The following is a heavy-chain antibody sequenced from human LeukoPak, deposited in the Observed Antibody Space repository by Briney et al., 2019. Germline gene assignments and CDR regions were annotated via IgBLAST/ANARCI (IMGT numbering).Heavy chain of an antibody. CDR1: GGSISSSSYY. Sequence: SETLSLTCTVSGGSISSSSYYWGWIRQPPGKGLEWIGSIYYTRSTYYNPSLKSRVTISVDTSKNQFSLKLTSVTAADTAVYYCARQADYGDTDWGQGTLVTVSS. J-gene: IGHJ4*02. CDR3: ARQADYGDTD. CDR2: IYYTRST. V-gene: IGHV4-39*01. D-gene: IGHD4-17*01.